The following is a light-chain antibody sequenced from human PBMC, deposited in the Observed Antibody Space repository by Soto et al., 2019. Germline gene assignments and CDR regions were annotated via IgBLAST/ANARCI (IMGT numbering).Light chain of an antibody. CDR2: KAS. Sequence: IQMTQSPSTLSASVGDRVTITCRASQSISIWLAWYQQKPGKDPKLLIYKASSLESEVPSRFSGSGSGTEFTLTINSMQPDDSATYYCQQYNSDSTFGQGTKVE. CDR1: QSISIW. CDR3: QQYNSDST. J-gene: IGKJ1*01. V-gene: IGKV1-5*03.